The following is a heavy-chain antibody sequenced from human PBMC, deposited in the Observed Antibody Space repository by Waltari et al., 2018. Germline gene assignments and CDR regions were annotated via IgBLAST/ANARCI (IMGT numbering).Heavy chain of an antibody. D-gene: IGHD1-7*01. CDR3: ASSGTTNGYNWFDP. CDR1: GGTFSSYA. V-gene: IGHV1-69*13. Sequence: QVQLVQSGAEVKKPGSSVKVSCKASGGTFSSYAISWVRQAPGQGLEWMGGIIPIFGTANYAQKFQGRVTITADESTSTAYMELSSLRSEDTAVYYCASSGTTNGYNWFDPGGQGTLVTVSS. J-gene: IGHJ5*02. CDR2: IIPIFGTA.